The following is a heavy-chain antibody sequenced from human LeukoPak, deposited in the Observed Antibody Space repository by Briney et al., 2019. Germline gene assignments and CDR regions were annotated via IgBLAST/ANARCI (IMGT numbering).Heavy chain of an antibody. V-gene: IGHV3-21*01. J-gene: IGHJ4*02. CDR3: ASKGSGYSYGDSDY. CDR1: GFTFSSYR. CDR2: ISSSSSYI. D-gene: IGHD5-18*01. Sequence: PGGALRLACAASGFTFSSYRGNSVRQAPGKGLEWVSSISSSSSYIYYAESVKGRFTISRDNAKNSLYLQMNSLRAEDTAVYYCASKGSGYSYGDSDYWGKGTLVTVAS.